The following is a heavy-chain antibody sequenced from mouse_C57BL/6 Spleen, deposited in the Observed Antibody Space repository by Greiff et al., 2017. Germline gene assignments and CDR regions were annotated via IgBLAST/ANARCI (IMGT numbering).Heavy chain of an antibody. D-gene: IGHD3-2*02. CDR3: ARSTAQATWFSY. CDR2: IYPGSGNT. V-gene: IGHV1-76*01. J-gene: IGHJ3*01. Sequence: QVQLQQSGAELVRPGASVKLSCKASGYTFTDYYIHWVKQRPGQGLEWIARIYPGSGNTYYNEKFKGKATLTAEKPSSTASMQLSSLTSEDSAVYFCARSTAQATWFSYWGQGTLVTVSA. CDR1: GYTFTDYY.